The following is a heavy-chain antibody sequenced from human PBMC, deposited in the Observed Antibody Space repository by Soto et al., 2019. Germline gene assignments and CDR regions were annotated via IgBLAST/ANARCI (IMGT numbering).Heavy chain of an antibody. V-gene: IGHV3-23*01. CDR3: TRETVAGITGLDY. CDR1: GFNVGAFA. J-gene: IGHJ4*02. Sequence: GGSLRLSCAASGFNVGAFAVNWVRQAPGKGLEWVSGISVSDAFIYYANSVRGRFSISRDASENILYLQMNSLRVDDTALYYCTRETVAGITGLDYWGPGTLVTVSS. D-gene: IGHD1-20*01. CDR2: ISVSDAFI.